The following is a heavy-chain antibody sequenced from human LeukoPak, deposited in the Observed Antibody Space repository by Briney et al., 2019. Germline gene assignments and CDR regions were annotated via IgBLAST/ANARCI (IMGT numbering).Heavy chain of an antibody. CDR1: GFTFSSYW. D-gene: IGHD2-15*01. V-gene: IGHV3-74*01. Sequence: GGSLRLSCAASGFTFSSYWMHWVRQAPGKGLVWVSRINSDGSSTSYADSVKGRFTISRDNAKNTLYLQMNRLRVEDAAVYYRARAPVTSCRGAFCYPFDYWGQGTLVTVSS. J-gene: IGHJ4*02. CDR2: INSDGSST. CDR3: ARAPVTSCRGAFCYPFDY.